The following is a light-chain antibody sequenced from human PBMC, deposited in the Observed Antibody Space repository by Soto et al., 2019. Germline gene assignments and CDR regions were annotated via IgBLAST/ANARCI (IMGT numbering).Light chain of an antibody. CDR3: CAYSSTNTYV. Sequence: QSVLTQPASMSGSPGQSITISCASSNSDSGVYNTVSWYQKHPGKAPRLLIYEVTSRPSGVSFRFSGSRSGNAASLTISGLQTEDEADYYCCAYSSTNTYVFGTGTQLTVL. CDR1: NSDSGVYNT. CDR2: EVT. J-gene: IGLJ1*01. V-gene: IGLV2-14*03.